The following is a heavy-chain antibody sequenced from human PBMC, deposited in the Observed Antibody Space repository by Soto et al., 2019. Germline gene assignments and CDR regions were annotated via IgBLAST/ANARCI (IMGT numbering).Heavy chain of an antibody. Sequence: PGGSLRLSCAASGFTFSSYSMNWVRQAPGKGLEWVSSISSSSSYIYYADSVKGRFTISRDNAKNSLYLQMNSLRAEDTAVYYCARDPLLGGVFDIWGQGTMVTVSS. CDR2: ISSSSSYI. V-gene: IGHV3-21*01. J-gene: IGHJ3*02. CDR3: ARDPLLGGVFDI. CDR1: GFTFSSYS. D-gene: IGHD2-15*01.